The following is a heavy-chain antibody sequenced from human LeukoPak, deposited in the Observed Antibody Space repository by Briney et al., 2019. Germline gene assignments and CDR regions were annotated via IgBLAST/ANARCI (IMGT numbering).Heavy chain of an antibody. D-gene: IGHD3-9*01. CDR2: VRYGGKIK. V-gene: IGHV3-30*02. CDR1: AFTFSAYA. Sequence: PGGSLRLSCAPSAFTFSAYAMRWIRQAPGRGLEWVAFVRYGGKIKYYADSVKGRFTISRDNSKNTLYLQMNSLRPADTAVYYCTKDLGTEYNIFDYWGQGTLVTVSS. CDR3: TKDLGTEYNIFDY. J-gene: IGHJ4*02.